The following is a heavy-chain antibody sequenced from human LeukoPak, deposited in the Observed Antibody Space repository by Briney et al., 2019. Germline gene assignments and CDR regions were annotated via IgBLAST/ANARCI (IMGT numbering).Heavy chain of an antibody. J-gene: IGHJ4*02. CDR2: ISAYNGNT. V-gene: IGHV1-18*01. Sequence: ASVKVSCKASGYTFTSYGISWVRQAPGQGLEWMGWISAYNGNTNYAQKLQGRATMTTDTSTSTAYMELRSLRSDDTAVYYCARVPYYDFWSGYYTAHRYYFDYWGQGTLVTVSS. CDR3: ARVPYYDFWSGYYTAHRYYFDY. D-gene: IGHD3-3*01. CDR1: GYTFTSYG.